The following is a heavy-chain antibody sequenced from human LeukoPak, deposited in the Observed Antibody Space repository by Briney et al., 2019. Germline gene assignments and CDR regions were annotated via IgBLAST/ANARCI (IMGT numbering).Heavy chain of an antibody. CDR2: ISGSGGHT. CDR1: GFTFSSYA. CDR3: AKRRHDYGDYYYMDV. D-gene: IGHD4-17*01. V-gene: IGHV3-23*01. Sequence: GGSLRLSCAASGFTFSSYAMSWVRQAPGKGLEWVSAISGSGGHTYYADSVKGRFTISRDNSKNTLYLQMNSLRADDTAVYYCAKRRHDYGDYYYMDVWGKGTTVTVSS. J-gene: IGHJ6*03.